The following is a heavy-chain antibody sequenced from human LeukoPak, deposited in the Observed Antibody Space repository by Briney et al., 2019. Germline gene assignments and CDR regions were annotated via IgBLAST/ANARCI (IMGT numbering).Heavy chain of an antibody. D-gene: IGHD3-22*01. CDR2: IYSGGGT. J-gene: IGHJ4*02. CDR1: GFTVSINY. V-gene: IGHV3-66*01. Sequence: GGSLTLSCGVSGFTVSINYVRCARRAPGRGREWVSVIYSGGGTYYADCVKGRFTISRDNSKITLYLQMNSLRAEDTAVYYSARAGYYDSSGYYDWGQGTLVTVSS. CDR3: ARAGYYDSSGYYD.